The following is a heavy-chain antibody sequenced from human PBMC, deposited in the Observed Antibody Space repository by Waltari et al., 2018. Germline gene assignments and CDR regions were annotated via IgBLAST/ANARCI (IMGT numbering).Heavy chain of an antibody. CDR1: GGSISSHY. Sequence: QVQLQESGPGLVKPSETLSLTCTVSGGSISSHYWSWIRQPPGKGLEWIGYIYYSGSTNYNPSRKSRVTISVDTSKNQFSLKLSSVTAADTAVYYCATGGYCSSTSCKDYYYYYMDVWGKGTTVTVSS. CDR3: ATGGYCSSTSCKDYYYYYMDV. D-gene: IGHD2-2*01. J-gene: IGHJ6*03. V-gene: IGHV4-59*11. CDR2: IYYSGST.